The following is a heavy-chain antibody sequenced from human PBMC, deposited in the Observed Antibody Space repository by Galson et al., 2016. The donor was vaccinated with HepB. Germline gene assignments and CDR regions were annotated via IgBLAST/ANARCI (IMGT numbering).Heavy chain of an antibody. D-gene: IGHD4-11*01. CDR1: GYTFTSYG. CDR3: ARGGGNDYKNHYDMDV. Sequence: SVKVSCKASGYTFTSYGINWVRQAPGQGLEWMGWISAYNGDTNYAQKVQGRVTMTTDTSTSTAYMELRSLRSDDTAVYYCARGGGNDYKNHYDMDVWGKGTTVTVSS. J-gene: IGHJ6*04. V-gene: IGHV1-18*01. CDR2: ISAYNGDT.